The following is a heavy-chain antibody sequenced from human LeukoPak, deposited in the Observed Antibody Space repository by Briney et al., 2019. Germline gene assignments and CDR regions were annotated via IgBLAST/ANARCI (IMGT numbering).Heavy chain of an antibody. Sequence: PGGSLRLSCAASGFTLSNAWMSWVRQAPGKGLEWVGRIKSKTDGGTTDYAAPVKGRFTISRDDSKNTLYLQMNSLKTEDTAVYYCTTDGGYSSGWYFDYWGQGTLVTVSS. V-gene: IGHV3-15*01. CDR1: GFTLSNAW. D-gene: IGHD6-19*01. J-gene: IGHJ4*02. CDR3: TTDGGYSSGWYFDY. CDR2: IKSKTDGGTT.